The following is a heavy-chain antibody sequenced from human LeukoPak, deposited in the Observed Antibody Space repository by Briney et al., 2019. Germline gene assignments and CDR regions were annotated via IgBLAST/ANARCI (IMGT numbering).Heavy chain of an antibody. D-gene: IGHD6-13*01. CDR2: IYYSGTT. CDR3: ARHDRIIASPLV. Sequence: PSETLSLTCIVSGGSISSSSHNWGWIRQPPGKGLEWIGSIYYSGTTYYNPSLKSRLTISVDTSKNQFSLKLSSVTAVDTAVYYCARHDRIIASPLVWGQGTLVTVSS. CDR1: GGSISSSSHN. J-gene: IGHJ4*02. V-gene: IGHV4-39*01.